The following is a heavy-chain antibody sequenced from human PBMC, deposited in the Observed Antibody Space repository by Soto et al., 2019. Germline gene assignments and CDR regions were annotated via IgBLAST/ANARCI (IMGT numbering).Heavy chain of an antibody. D-gene: IGHD2-15*01. V-gene: IGHV2-5*01. Sequence: QITLEETGPTLVKPTQTLTLTCTFSGFSLTTGRVGVGWIRQPPGKALEWLAVIHWNDDNHYSPSLKSRLTISKHTSKTQVVPTLTNMDPVDTATYCGTHRLVGSGQGYWGQGTLVTVSS. J-gene: IGHJ4*02. CDR1: GFSLTTGRVG. CDR3: THRLVGSGQGY. CDR2: IHWNDDN.